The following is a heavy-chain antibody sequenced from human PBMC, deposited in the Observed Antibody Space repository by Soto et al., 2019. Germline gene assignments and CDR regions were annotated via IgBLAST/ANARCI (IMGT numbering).Heavy chain of an antibody. CDR3: ARQSCSSTSCFYDY. V-gene: IGHV1-2*02. D-gene: IGHD2-2*01. CDR2: LNPNTGAT. CDR1: EYTFTDNY. Sequence: GASVKVSCKTSEYTFTDNYIYWLRQAPGQGLEWMGWLNPNTGATDFAQRFQGRVTLTSDTSISTAYMELSRLTSDDTAVFYCARQSCSSTSCFYDYWGPGTLVTVYS. J-gene: IGHJ4*02.